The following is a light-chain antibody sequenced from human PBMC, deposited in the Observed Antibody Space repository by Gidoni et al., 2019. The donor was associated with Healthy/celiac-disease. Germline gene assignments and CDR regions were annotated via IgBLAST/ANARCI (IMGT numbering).Light chain of an antibody. V-gene: IGKV3-11*01. CDR3: QQRSNWH. J-gene: IGKJ5*01. Sequence: EIVLTQSPATLSLSPGERATLSCRASQSVSSYLAWYQQKPGQAPRLLIYDASNRATGIPARFSGSGSGTDFTLTSSSLEPEDFAVYYCQQRSNWHFGQGTRLEIK. CDR2: DAS. CDR1: QSVSSY.